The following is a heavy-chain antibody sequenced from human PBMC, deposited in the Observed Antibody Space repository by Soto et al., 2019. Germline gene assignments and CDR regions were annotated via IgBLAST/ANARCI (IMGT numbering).Heavy chain of an antibody. CDR3: ATDHVARLPLYYYYYGMDV. Sequence: ASVKVSFKASGHTFTSYGISWVRQAPGQGLEWMGWISAYNGNTIYAQKFQGRVTMTEDTSTDTAYMELSSLRSEDTAVYYCATDHVARLPLYYYYYGMDVWGQGTTVTVSS. D-gene: IGHD2-15*01. V-gene: IGHV1-18*04. CDR1: GHTFTSYG. J-gene: IGHJ6*02. CDR2: ISAYNGNT.